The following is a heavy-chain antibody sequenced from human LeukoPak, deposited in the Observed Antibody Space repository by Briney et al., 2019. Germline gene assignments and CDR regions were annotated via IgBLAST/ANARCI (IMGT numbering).Heavy chain of an antibody. CDR3: ARDVPAATYYKTPGPNWFDP. D-gene: IGHD3-10*01. V-gene: IGHV1-69*01. CDR1: GGTFSSYA. J-gene: IGHJ5*02. Sequence: SVKVSCKASGGTFSSYAISWVRQAPGQGLEWMGGIIPIFGTANYAQKFQGRVTITADESTSTAYMELSSLRSVDTAVYYCARDVPAATYYKTPGPNWFDPRGQGTLVTVSS. CDR2: IIPIFGTA.